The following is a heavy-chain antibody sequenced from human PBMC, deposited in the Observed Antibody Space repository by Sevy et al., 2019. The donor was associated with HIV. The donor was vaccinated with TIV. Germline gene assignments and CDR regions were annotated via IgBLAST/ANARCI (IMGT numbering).Heavy chain of an antibody. CDR2: ISSSNNYM. Sequence: GGCLRLSCAVSEFTFSSYSMNCVRQAPGKGLEWVSSISSSNNYMDHADSVTGRSTNSRDNAKNSLYLQMNSARIEDTAVYYCANTPRRRDAFDIWGRGTTVSVSS. V-gene: IGHV3-21*01. CDR1: EFTFSSYS. J-gene: IGHJ3*02. CDR3: ANTPRRRDAFDI.